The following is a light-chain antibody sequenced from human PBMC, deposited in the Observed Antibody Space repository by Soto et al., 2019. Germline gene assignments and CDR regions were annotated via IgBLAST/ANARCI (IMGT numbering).Light chain of an antibody. V-gene: IGKV3-20*01. CDR3: HQYGSSPLT. CDR2: SAS. Sequence: EIVLTQSPGTLSLSPGETATLSCRASETVDTSSLGWYQQKPGRAPSLLIYSASRRATGIPDRFDASGSATDCTLTISRLEPEDFAVYYCHQYGSSPLTFGGGTKVEI. J-gene: IGKJ4*01. CDR1: ETVDTSS.